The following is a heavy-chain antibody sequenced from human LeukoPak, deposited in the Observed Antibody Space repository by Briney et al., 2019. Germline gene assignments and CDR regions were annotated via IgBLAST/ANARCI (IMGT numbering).Heavy chain of an antibody. J-gene: IGHJ4*02. V-gene: IGHV3-23*01. CDR1: GFTFSSYD. D-gene: IGHD6-6*01. CDR2: ISGSGCST. Sequence: GGSLRLSCAASGFTFSSYDMSWVRQAPGKGVEGVSAISGSGCSTYYADSVKGRFTISRDNSKNTLYLQMNSLRAEDTAVYYCARGYSSSSWSLFDYWGQGTLVTVSS. CDR3: ARGYSSSSWSLFDY.